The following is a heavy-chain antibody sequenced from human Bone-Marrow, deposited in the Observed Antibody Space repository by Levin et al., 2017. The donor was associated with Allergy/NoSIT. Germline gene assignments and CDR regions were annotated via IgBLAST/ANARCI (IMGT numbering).Heavy chain of an antibody. D-gene: IGHD6-19*01. CDR1: GGSISGSGGNY. J-gene: IGHJ4*02. V-gene: IGHV4-39*01. CDR2: IYYIGVT. CDR3: VRRLIGVAAKGPPFFDS. Sequence: PSETLSLTCTVSGGSISGSGGNYWGWIRHSPGRGLEWIAHIYYIGVTYANPALESRVAMSVDTSRNQFSLTLRSVTAADTAVYYCVRRLIGVAAKGPPFFDSWGRGIQVTVSS.